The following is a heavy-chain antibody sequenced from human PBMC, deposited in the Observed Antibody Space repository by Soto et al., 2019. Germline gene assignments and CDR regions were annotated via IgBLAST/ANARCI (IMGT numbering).Heavy chain of an antibody. V-gene: IGHV1-18*01. CDR1: GYTFTSYG. CDR2: ISAYNGNT. Sequence: GASVKVYCKASGYTFTSYGISWVRQAPGQGLEWMGWISAYNGNTNYAQKLQGRVTMTRNTSISTAYMELSSLRSEDTAVYYCARGRADYFDYWGQGTLVTVSS. J-gene: IGHJ4*02. CDR3: ARGRADYFDY.